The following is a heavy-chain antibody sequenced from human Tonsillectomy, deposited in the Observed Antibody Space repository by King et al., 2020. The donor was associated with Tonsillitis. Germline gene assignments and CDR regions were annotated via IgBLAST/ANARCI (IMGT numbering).Heavy chain of an antibody. CDR3: ARDRDWNYRDAFDI. J-gene: IGHJ3*02. Sequence: EVQLVESGGGLVKPGGSLRLSCAASGFTFSSYSMNWVRQAPGKGLQWVSSISISSSYIYYADSVKGRFSISRDNAKNSLYLQMNSLRAEDTAVCYCARDRDWNYRDAFDIWGQGTMVTVSS. CDR1: GFTFSSYS. V-gene: IGHV3-21*01. CDR2: ISISSSYI. D-gene: IGHD1-7*01.